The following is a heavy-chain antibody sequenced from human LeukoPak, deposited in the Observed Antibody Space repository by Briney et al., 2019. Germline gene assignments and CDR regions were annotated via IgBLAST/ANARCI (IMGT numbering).Heavy chain of an antibody. V-gene: IGHV3-48*03. D-gene: IGHD2-21*02. CDR3: ARDSLPYYCGGDCYLNY. Sequence: PGGSLRLSCAASGFTFRSYEMNWVRQAPGKGLEWVSYISSSGSTIYYADSVKGRFTISRDNAKNSLYLQMNSLRAEDTAVYYCARDSLPYYCGGDCYLNYCGQGTLVTASS. CDR1: GFTFRSYE. J-gene: IGHJ4*02. CDR2: ISSSGSTI.